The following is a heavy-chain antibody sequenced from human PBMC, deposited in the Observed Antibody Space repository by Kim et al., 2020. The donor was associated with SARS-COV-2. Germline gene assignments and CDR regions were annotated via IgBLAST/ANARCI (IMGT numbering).Heavy chain of an antibody. D-gene: IGHD6-19*01. CDR3: ARGFSSSGWYQGFDY. CDR2: IFYSGST. Sequence: SETLSLTCTVSGGSINNAGYYWSWIRQHPGKGLEWIGYIFYSGSTYYNPSLKSRVTISQDTSKSQFSLNLSSMTAADTAVYYCARGFSSSGWYQGFDYWGQGTLVTVSS. CDR1: GGSINNAGYY. V-gene: IGHV4-31*03. J-gene: IGHJ4*02.